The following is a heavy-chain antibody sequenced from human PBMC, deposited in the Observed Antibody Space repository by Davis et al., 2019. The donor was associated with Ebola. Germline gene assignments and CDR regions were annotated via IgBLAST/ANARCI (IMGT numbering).Heavy chain of an antibody. Sequence: GESLKISCVVSGLTFTHYWMNWVRQAPGKGLEWVANVKQDGSDTYYVDSVKGRFIISRDNTKNSIYLEMNDLRVDDTAVYYCATLPGGRGMDVWGQGTTFTVSS. V-gene: IGHV3-7*01. CDR1: GLTFTHYW. CDR2: VKQDGSDT. J-gene: IGHJ6*02. CDR3: ATLPGGRGMDV. D-gene: IGHD3-10*01.